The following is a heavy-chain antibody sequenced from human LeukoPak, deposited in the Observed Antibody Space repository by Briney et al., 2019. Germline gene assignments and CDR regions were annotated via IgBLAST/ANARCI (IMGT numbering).Heavy chain of an antibody. J-gene: IGHJ4*02. D-gene: IGHD6-6*01. Sequence: GGSLRLSCAASGFTFTNAWMSWVRQAPGKGLEWVGLITSKTDGGITDYAAPVKGRFTISRDDSKNTLYPLMNSLKTEDTAVYYCSPDRLGPLPYRGQGTLVTVSS. CDR3: SPDRLGPLPY. CDR1: GFTFTNAW. V-gene: IGHV3-15*01. CDR2: ITSKTDGGIT.